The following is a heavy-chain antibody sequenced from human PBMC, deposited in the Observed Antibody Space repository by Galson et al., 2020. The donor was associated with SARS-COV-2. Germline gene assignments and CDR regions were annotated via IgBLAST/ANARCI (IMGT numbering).Heavy chain of an antibody. Sequence: GGSLRLSCAASGFTVSSNYMSWVRQAPGKGLEWDSVIYSGGRTYYADSVTGRFTISRDNSKNTLYLQMNSLRAEDTAVYYCARDHVVVVPAAKENYYYYGMDVWGQGTTVTVSS. CDR2: IYSGGRT. V-gene: IGHV3-53*01. J-gene: IGHJ6*02. CDR3: ARDHVVVVPAAKENYYYYGMDV. CDR1: GFTVSSNY. D-gene: IGHD2-2*01.